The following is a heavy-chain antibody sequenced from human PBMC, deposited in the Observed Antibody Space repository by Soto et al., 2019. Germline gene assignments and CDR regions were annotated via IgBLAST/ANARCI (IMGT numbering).Heavy chain of an antibody. V-gene: IGHV1-18*01. Sequence: QVQLVQSGAEVKKPGASVKVSCKSSGYTFTNYGISWVRQAPGQGLEWMGWISAYNGNTNNAQKSQGRVTMTTDTSTRPAHMELRSMISDETAVYYCARPSGGTVRGAFDIWGQGTMVTVSS. CDR2: ISAYNGNT. D-gene: IGHD2-8*02. CDR1: GYTFTNYG. J-gene: IGHJ3*02. CDR3: ARPSGGTVRGAFDI.